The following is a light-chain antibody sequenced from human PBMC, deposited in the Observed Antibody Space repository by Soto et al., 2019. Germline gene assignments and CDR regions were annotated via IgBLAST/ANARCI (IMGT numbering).Light chain of an antibody. CDR3: QLYGRSRRAT. CDR1: QSLRSS. V-gene: IGKV3-20*01. CDR2: DAS. Sequence: ETMMTQSPDTLSVSLGERATLSFRASQSLRSSLAWYQQKPGQAPRLLIYDASTRATGIPDRFSGSGSGTDFTLTISRLEPEDFAVYYCQLYGRSRRATFGQGTRLEIK. J-gene: IGKJ5*01.